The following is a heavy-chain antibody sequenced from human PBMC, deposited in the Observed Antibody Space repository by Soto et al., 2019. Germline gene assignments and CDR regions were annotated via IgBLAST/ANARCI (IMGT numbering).Heavy chain of an antibody. D-gene: IGHD5-12*01. J-gene: IGHJ4*02. V-gene: IGHV3-23*01. CDR1: GFTFSSYA. CDR3: AKSGLATLYYFDC. Sequence: EVQLLESGGGLVQPGGSLRLSCAASGFTFSSYAMSWVRQAPGKGLEWVSAISGSGGSTYYADSVKGRFTISRDNSTNTLYLQMNSLRAEDTAVYYRAKSGLATLYYFDCWGQGPLLTLSS. CDR2: ISGSGGST.